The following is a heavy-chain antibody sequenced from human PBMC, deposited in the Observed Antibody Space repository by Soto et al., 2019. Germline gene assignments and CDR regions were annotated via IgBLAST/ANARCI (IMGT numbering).Heavy chain of an antibody. V-gene: IGHV3-23*01. D-gene: IGHD5-18*01. Sequence: EVQLLESGGGLVQPGGSLRLSCAASGFTFSSYAMSWVRQATGKGLEWVSAISGSGGNTYYADTVKGQFTISRDNYKNALYLQMSSLRAEDTAVYYCASGSVDKFMVPFDDWGQGTLVTVSS. J-gene: IGHJ4*02. CDR2: ISGSGGNT. CDR3: ASGSVDKFMVPFDD. CDR1: GFTFSSYA.